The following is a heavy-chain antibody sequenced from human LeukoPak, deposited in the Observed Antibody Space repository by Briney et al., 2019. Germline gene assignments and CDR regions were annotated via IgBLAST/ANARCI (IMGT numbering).Heavy chain of an antibody. CDR2: IIPIFGTA. CDR1: GGTFSSYA. Sequence: ASVKVSCKASGGTFSSYAISWVRQAPGQGLEWMGGIIPIFGTANYAQKFQGRVTITADESTSTAYMELSSLRSEDTAVYYCDLILYYDSSGYYYNYGMDVWAKGPRSPSP. V-gene: IGHV1-69*13. J-gene: IGHJ6*02. CDR3: DLILYYDSSGYYYNYGMDV. D-gene: IGHD3-22*01.